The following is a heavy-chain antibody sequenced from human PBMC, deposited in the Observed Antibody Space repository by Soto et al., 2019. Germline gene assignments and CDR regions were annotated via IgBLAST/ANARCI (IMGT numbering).Heavy chain of an antibody. J-gene: IGHJ4*02. CDR2: IYYTGST. CDR1: GGSISDYY. D-gene: IGHD3-22*01. V-gene: IGHV4-59*01. Sequence: SETLSLTCTVSGGSISDYYWSWIRLSPGNGLEWIGCIYYTGSTAYHPSLEGRVTISLDTSKQQFSLRVSSVSAADAGVYYCARGGIYHPGGYYYHSFDYWGQGTPVTVSS. CDR3: ARGGIYHPGGYYYHSFDY.